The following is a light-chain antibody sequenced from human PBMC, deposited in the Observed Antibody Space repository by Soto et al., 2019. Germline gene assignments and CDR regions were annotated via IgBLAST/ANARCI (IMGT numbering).Light chain of an antibody. Sequence: EIVLTQSPATLSLSPGERATLSCRASQSGRSNLAWYQHKPGQAPRLLIYDVSNRATGIPGRFSGSGFGTDFTLTISNVEPEDFSVYYCQQRDNWPWTFGQGAKVEIK. CDR1: QSGRSN. J-gene: IGKJ1*01. CDR2: DVS. V-gene: IGKV3-11*01. CDR3: QQRDNWPWT.